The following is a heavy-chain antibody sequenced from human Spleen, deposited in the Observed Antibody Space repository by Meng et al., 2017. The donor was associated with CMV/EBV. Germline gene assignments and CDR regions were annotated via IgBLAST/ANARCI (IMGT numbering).Heavy chain of an antibody. J-gene: IGHJ4*02. CDR2: MFPGGSEI. CDR1: GYSFTGYW. D-gene: IGHD6-19*01. Sequence: SGYSFTGYWIGWVRQMPGKELEWMGIMFPGGSEISYSPSFQGQVIISADKSINTAYLQWSSLKASDTAMYFCARHRGRSAWSSFDYWGQGTLVTVSS. CDR3: ARHRGRSAWSSFDY. V-gene: IGHV5-51*01.